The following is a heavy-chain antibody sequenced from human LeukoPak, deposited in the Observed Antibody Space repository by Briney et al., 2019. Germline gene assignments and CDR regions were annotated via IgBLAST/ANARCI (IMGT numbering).Heavy chain of an antibody. V-gene: IGHV1-46*01. D-gene: IGHD3-9*01. CDR1: GYTFISYD. CDR3: AKSRGSHYDILTGYFDY. CDR2: ISPSGGST. J-gene: IGHJ4*02. Sequence: GASVKVSCKASGYTFISYDIHWVRQAPGQGLEWMGIISPSGGSTSYTQKFQGRLTMTRDMSTSTVHMELSSLRFEDTAVYYCAKSRGSHYDILTGYFDYWGQGTLVTVSS.